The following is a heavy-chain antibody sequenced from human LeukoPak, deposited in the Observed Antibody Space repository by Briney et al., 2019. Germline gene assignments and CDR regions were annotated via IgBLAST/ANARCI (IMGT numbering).Heavy chain of an antibody. Sequence: SETLSLTCTVSHYSINSGYYWGWIRQPTGKRLEWIASIHSSGTTYYNPTLKSRLTISVDTSKNQISLNLTSVTAADAAVYYCARGGDSRYCSGGNCYVALDIWGQGTMVTVSS. D-gene: IGHD2-15*01. CDR3: ARGGDSRYCSGGNCYVALDI. J-gene: IGHJ3*02. CDR1: HYSINSGYY. V-gene: IGHV4-38-2*02. CDR2: IHSSGTT.